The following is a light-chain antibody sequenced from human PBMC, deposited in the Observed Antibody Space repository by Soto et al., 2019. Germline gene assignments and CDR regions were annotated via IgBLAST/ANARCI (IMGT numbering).Light chain of an antibody. Sequence: QSALTQPRSVSGSPGQSVTISCTGISNNYVSWYQQHPGKVPKVIVYDVTLRPSGVSDRFSGSRSSNTDSLAISGLRAEYEADYYCCSYSGTYPEVVVGGGNKLTVL. CDR1: SNNY. J-gene: IGLJ2*01. CDR2: DVT. V-gene: IGLV2-11*01. CDR3: CSYSGTYPEVV.